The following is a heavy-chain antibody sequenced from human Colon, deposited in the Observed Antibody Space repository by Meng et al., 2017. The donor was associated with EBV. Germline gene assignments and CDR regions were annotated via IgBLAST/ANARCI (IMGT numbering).Heavy chain of an antibody. CDR2: IVHSGFT. CDR1: GGTITTSGYY. CDR3: VRSSGWVKTGFDP. V-gene: IGHV4-39*01. Sequence: QPHPEYSGPGQVNPADALSLTCGASGGTITTSGYYCGWIPPPTGTGLELIGSIVHSGFTYYTPSLNSLVTISIDTSRNQLSLWLTSIPAADTAVYYCVRSSGWVKTGFDPWGQGTLVTVSS. D-gene: IGHD6-19*01. J-gene: IGHJ5*02.